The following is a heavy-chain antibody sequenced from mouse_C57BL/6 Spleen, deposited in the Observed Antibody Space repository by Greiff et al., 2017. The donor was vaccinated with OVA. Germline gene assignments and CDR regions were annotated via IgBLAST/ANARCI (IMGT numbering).Heavy chain of an antibody. CDR3: ASFHYDYYGLAY. Sequence: VQLQQPGAELVKPGASVKLSCKASGYTFTSYWMPWVKQRPGQGLEWIGMIHPNSGSTNYNEKFKSKATLTVDKSSSTAYMQLSSLTSEDSAVYYCASFHYDYYGLAYWGQGTLVTVSA. CDR2: IHPNSGST. CDR1: GYTFTSYW. J-gene: IGHJ3*01. V-gene: IGHV1-64*01. D-gene: IGHD2-4*01.